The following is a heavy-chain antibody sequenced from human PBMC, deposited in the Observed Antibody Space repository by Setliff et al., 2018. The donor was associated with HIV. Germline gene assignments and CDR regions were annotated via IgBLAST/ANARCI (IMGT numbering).Heavy chain of an antibody. Sequence: PSETLSLTCAVYGESFSDDYWSWIRQSPGEGLEWIGEINHGGSTNYNPSLKSRVTMSVDTSKNQFSLQLTSVTAADTAVYYCARSGNILTDYSYYSYFMDVWGGGTTVTVSS. V-gene: IGHV4-34*01. CDR2: INHGGST. J-gene: IGHJ6*03. CDR3: ARSGNILTDYSYYSYFMDV. CDR1: GESFSDDY. D-gene: IGHD3-9*01.